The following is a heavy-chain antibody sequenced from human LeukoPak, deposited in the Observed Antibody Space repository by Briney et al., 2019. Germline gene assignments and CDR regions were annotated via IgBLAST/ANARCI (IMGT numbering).Heavy chain of an antibody. CDR2: IYYSGST. D-gene: IGHD3-3*01. Sequence: SETLSLTCTVSGGSISSHYWSWIRQPPGKGLEWIGYIYYSGSTNYNPSLKSRVTISVDTSKNQFSLELSSVTAADTAVYYCARAIVLEWLLSYYFDYWGQGTLVTVSS. CDR3: ARAIVLEWLLSYYFDY. CDR1: GGSISSHY. V-gene: IGHV4-59*11. J-gene: IGHJ4*02.